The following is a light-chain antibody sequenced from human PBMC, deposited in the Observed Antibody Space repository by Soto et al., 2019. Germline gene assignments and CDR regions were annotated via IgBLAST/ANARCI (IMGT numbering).Light chain of an antibody. CDR1: QGISSY. CDR3: QQSYSTPYT. J-gene: IGKJ2*01. Sequence: IQLTQSPSSLSASVGDRVTITCRASQGISSYLGWYQQKPGKAPNLLIYDASTLHSGVPSRFSGGGSGTDFTLTISSLQPEDFATYYCQQSYSTPYTFGQGTKLEIK. V-gene: IGKV1-9*01. CDR2: DAS.